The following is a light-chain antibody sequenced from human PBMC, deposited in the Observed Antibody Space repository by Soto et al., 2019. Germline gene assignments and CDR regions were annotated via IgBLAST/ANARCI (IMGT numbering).Light chain of an antibody. Sequence: QSVLTQPPSVSGAPGQRVTISCTGSSSNIGAGYDVHWYQQLPGTAPKLLIYGNSNRPSGVPDRFSGSKSGTSASLAITGLQAEDEADYYCQSYGSSLSGSKVFGGGTQLTVL. J-gene: IGLJ7*01. CDR3: QSYGSSLSGSKV. CDR1: SSNIGAGYD. V-gene: IGLV1-40*01. CDR2: GNS.